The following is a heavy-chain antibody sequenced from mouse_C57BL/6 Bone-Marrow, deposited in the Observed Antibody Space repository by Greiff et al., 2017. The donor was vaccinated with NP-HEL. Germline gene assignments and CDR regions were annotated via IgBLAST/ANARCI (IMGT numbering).Heavy chain of an antibody. J-gene: IGHJ2*01. V-gene: IGHV1-53*01. D-gene: IGHD3-2*02. Sequence: VQLQQPGTELVKPGASVKLSCKTSGYTFTNYWMHWVKQRPGQGLEWIGNINPGNGGTNYNEKFKNKATLTVDKSSYTAYMYLSSLTSEDSAVYYCARDSGYAFDYWGQGTTLTVSS. CDR1: GYTFTNYW. CDR3: ARDSGYAFDY. CDR2: INPGNGGT.